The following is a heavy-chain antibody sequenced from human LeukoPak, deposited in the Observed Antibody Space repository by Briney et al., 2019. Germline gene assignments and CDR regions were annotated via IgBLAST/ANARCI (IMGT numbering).Heavy chain of an antibody. CDR1: GGSISSYY. D-gene: IGHD3-22*01. V-gene: IGHV4-59*01. CDR3: ARDGAYYYDSSGHRLGAFDI. Sequence: SETLSLTCTVSGGSISSYYWSWIRQPPGKGLEWIGYIYYSGSTNYNPSLKSRVAMSLDTSKNQFSLRLTSVTPADTAVYYCARDGAYYYDSSGHRLGAFDIWGQGTMVTVSS. CDR2: IYYSGST. J-gene: IGHJ3*02.